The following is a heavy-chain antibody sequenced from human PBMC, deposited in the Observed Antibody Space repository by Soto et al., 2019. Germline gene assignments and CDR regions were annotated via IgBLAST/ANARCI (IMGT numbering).Heavy chain of an antibody. CDR2: IWYDGSNK. CDR1: GFTFSSYG. Sequence: LSLTCAASGFTFSSYGMHWVRQAPGKGLEWVAVIWYDGSNKYYADSVKGRFTISRDNSKNTLYLQMNSLRAEDTAVYYCASSSAPSSGWYYAFDIWGQGTMVTVSS. J-gene: IGHJ3*02. D-gene: IGHD6-19*01. V-gene: IGHV3-33*01. CDR3: ASSSAPSSGWYYAFDI.